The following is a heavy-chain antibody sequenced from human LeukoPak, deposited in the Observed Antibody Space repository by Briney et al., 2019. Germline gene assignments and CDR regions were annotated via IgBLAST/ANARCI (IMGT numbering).Heavy chain of an antibody. D-gene: IGHD2-2*01. Sequence: GRSLRLSCAASGFTFDDYAMHWVRQAPGKGLEWVSGISWNSGSIGYADSVKGRFTISRDNAKNSLYLQMNSLRAEDTALYYCAKNIGAAIGDAFDIWGQGTMVTVSS. J-gene: IGHJ3*02. CDR2: ISWNSGSI. V-gene: IGHV3-9*01. CDR1: GFTFDDYA. CDR3: AKNIGAAIGDAFDI.